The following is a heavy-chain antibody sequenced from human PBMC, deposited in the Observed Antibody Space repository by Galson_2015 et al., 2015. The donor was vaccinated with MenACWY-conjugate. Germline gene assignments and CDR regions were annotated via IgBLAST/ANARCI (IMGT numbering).Heavy chain of an antibody. Sequence: SLRLSCAASGSGFTFSNIAMTWVRQAPGKGLEWVSSISDTGSATYYADSVKGRFTISRDNAKNTLYLQMNSLRAEDMAVYYCARGLAVGDCGGDCYYDYWGQGTLVTVSS. J-gene: IGHJ4*02. CDR1: GSGFTFSNIA. D-gene: IGHD2-21*02. CDR3: ARGLAVGDCGGDCYYDY. V-gene: IGHV3-23*01. CDR2: ISDTGSAT.